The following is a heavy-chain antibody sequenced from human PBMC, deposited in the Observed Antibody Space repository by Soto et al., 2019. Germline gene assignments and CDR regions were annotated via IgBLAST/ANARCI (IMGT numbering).Heavy chain of an antibody. J-gene: IGHJ6*02. CDR2: INTHNGNT. CDR3: AKESRKDNYYDSSGYPRPYYYYGMDV. CDR1: GYTFTTYG. D-gene: IGHD3-22*01. V-gene: IGHV1-18*01. Sequence: ASVKVSCXASGYTFTTYGISWVRQAPGQGLEWLGWINTHNGNTNYAQNLQGRVIMTADTSTSTAYMELRSLRSEDTAVYYCAKESRKDNYYDSSGYPRPYYYYGMDVWGQGTTVTVSS.